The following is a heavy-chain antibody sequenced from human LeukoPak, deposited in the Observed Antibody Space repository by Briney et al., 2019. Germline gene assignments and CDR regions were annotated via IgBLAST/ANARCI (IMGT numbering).Heavy chain of an antibody. V-gene: IGHV3-23*01. J-gene: IGHJ4*02. CDR3: AKDPAGDFTLYRTSLDY. CDR2: ISGSGGST. D-gene: IGHD2-2*01. Sequence: GGSLRLSCAASGFTFSSYAMSWVRQAPGKGLEWVSAISGSGGSTYYADSVKGRFTISRDNSKNTLYLQMNSLRAEDTAVYYCAKDPAGDFTLYRTSLDYWGQGTLVTVSS. CDR1: GFTFSSYA.